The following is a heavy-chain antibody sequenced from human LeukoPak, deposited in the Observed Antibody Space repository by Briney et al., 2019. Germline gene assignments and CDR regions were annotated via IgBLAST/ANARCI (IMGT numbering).Heavy chain of an antibody. CDR1: GGSISSYY. CDR2: IYYSGST. CDR3: AREVYSYGLAGLYYFDY. J-gene: IGHJ4*02. Sequence: SETLSLTCTVSGGSISSYYWSWIRQPPGKGLEWIGYIYYSGSTNYNPSLKSRVTISVDKSKNQFSLKLSSVTAADTAVYYCAREVYSYGLAGLYYFDYWGQGTLVTVSS. V-gene: IGHV4-59*01. D-gene: IGHD5-18*01.